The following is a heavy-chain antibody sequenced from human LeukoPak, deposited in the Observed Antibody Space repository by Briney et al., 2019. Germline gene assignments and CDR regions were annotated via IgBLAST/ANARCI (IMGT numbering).Heavy chain of an antibody. CDR3: ARDDYGDYAGFDY. J-gene: IGHJ4*02. CDR2: ISSSSSYI. Sequence: GGSLRLSCAASGFTFSSYSMNWVRQAPGKGLEWVSSISSSSSYIYYADSVKGRFTISRDNAKNSLYLQMNNLRAEDTAVYYCARDDYGDYAGFDYWGQGTLVTVSS. V-gene: IGHV3-21*01. CDR1: GFTFSSYS. D-gene: IGHD4-17*01.